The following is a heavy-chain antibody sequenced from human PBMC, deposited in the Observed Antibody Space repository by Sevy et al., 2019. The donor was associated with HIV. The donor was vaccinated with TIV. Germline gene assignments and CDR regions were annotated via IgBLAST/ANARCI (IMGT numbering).Heavy chain of an antibody. CDR3: STDPIILLLVTDGMDV. CDR2: IKSKADGGTI. Sequence: GGALRLSCAASGFTFTYAWMTWVCQAPGKGLEWLGRIKSKADGGTIDYAAPVKGRFTISRDDSKNTLYLQMNSLKTEDTGVYYCSTDPIILLLVTDGMDVWGRGTTVTVSS. J-gene: IGHJ6*02. D-gene: IGHD2-8*02. CDR1: GFTFTYAW. V-gene: IGHV3-15*01.